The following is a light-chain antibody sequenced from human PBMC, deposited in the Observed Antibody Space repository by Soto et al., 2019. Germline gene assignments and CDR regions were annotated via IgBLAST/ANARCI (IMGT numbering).Light chain of an antibody. CDR3: QQYGSSPWT. Sequence: EIVMTHSPASLSGSPGEMATLSFRASQSVSIDLAWYQQKPGQAPRLLIYGASSRATGIPDRFSGSGSGTDFTLTISRLEPEDFAVYYCQQYGSSPWTFGQGTKVDIK. CDR1: QSVSID. CDR2: GAS. J-gene: IGKJ1*01. V-gene: IGKV3-20*01.